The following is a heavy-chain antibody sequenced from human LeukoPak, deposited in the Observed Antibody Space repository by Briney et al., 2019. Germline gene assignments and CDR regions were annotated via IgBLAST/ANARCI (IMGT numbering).Heavy chain of an antibody. J-gene: IGHJ4*02. D-gene: IGHD4-23*01. CDR2: FSGSGGST. CDR1: GFTFRSYA. Sequence: PGGSLSLSCAASGFTFRSYAMSGVGQAQGKGLKGVSAFSGSGGSTYYADSVKGRFTISRDNSKNTLYLQMNSLRAEDTAVYYCAKTLRGLTVVTNYFDYWGQGTLVTVSS. V-gene: IGHV3-23*01. CDR3: AKTLRGLTVVTNYFDY.